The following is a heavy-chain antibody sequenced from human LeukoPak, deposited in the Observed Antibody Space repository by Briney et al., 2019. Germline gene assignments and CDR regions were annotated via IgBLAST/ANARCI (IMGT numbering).Heavy chain of an antibody. CDR2: IKQDGSEK. CDR3: AREMATINVFDC. Sequence: TGGSLRLSCAASGFTFGAYWMSWVRQAPRKGLEWVANIKQDGSEKYYVDSVKGRFTISRDNAKNSLYLQMNSLRNVDTAVYYCAREMATINVFDCWGQGTLVTVSS. CDR1: GFTFGAYW. V-gene: IGHV3-7*04. D-gene: IGHD5-24*01. J-gene: IGHJ4*02.